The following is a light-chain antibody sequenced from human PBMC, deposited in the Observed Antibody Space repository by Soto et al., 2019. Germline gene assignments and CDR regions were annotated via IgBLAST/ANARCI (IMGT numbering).Light chain of an antibody. CDR3: QKYNSAPPGFT. CDR2: AAS. J-gene: IGKJ3*01. CDR1: QGISNY. V-gene: IGKV1-27*01. Sequence: DIQMTQSPSSLSASVGDRVTITCRASQGISNYLAWYQQKPGKVPKLLIYAASTLQSGVPSRFSGSGSGTDFTLTISSLQPEDVATYDCQKYNSAPPGFTFGPGTKVDIK.